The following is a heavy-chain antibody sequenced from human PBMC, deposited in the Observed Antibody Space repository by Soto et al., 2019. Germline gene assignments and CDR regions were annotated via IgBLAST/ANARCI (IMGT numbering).Heavy chain of an antibody. D-gene: IGHD1-26*01. CDR2: ISGSGDDT. J-gene: IGHJ6*02. CDR3: AKGLVSGSYHYYYGADV. CDR1: GFTFRNYA. Sequence: EVEVLESGGGLVQPGGSLRLSCAASGFTFRNYAMSWIRQAPGKGLEWVSGISGSGDDTNFGDSVKGRFTISRDNSKNTLYLQMNGLRADDTAIYYCAKGLVSGSYHYYYGADVWGQGTTVIVSS. V-gene: IGHV3-23*01.